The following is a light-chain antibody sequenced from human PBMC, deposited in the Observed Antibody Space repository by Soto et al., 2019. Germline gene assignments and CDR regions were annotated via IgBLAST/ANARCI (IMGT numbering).Light chain of an antibody. CDR2: GAS. CDR3: QQYNNWPRT. J-gene: IGKJ1*01. V-gene: IGKV3-15*01. Sequence: EIVMTQSPATLSVSPGERATLSCRASESVRSSYLAWYQQKPGQAPRLLIYGASTRATGIPARFSGSGSGTEFTLTISSLQSEDFAVYYCQQYNNWPRTFGQGTKVDIK. CDR1: ESVRSSY.